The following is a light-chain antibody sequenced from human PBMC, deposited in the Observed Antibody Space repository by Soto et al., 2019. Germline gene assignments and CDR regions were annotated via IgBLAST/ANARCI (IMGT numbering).Light chain of an antibody. Sequence: QLVLTQSPSASASLGASVKLTCTLSSGHSSYAIAWHQQQPEKGPRYLMKLNSDGSHSKGDGIPDRFSGSSSGAERYLTISSLQSEDEADYYCRTWGSGIRVVFGGGTKVTVL. CDR3: RTWGSGIRVV. CDR2: LNSDGSH. V-gene: IGLV4-69*01. CDR1: SGHSSYA. J-gene: IGLJ2*01.